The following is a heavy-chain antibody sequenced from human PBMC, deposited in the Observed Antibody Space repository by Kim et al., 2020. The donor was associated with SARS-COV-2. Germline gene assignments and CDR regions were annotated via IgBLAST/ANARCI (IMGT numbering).Heavy chain of an antibody. CDR1: GGSISSYY. V-gene: IGHV4-4*07. J-gene: IGHJ3*02. D-gene: IGHD6-19*01. Sequence: SETLSLTCTVSGGSISSYYWSWIRQPAGKGLEWIGPIYTSGSTNYNPSLKSRVTMSVDTSKNQFSLKLTSVTAADTAVYYCARDGAAWSRGWYAGYPPVRALGIWGQGTMVTVAS. CDR2: IYTSGST. CDR3: ARDGAAWSRGWYAGYPPVRALGI.